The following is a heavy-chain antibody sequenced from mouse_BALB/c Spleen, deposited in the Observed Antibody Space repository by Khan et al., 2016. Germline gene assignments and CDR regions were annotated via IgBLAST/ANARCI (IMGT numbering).Heavy chain of an antibody. CDR3: TGGWAWFAY. J-gene: IGHJ3*01. Sequence: QVRLQQPGAELVRPGASVKLFCKALGNTFIDYEMHWVRQIPVHGLEWIGAIHPGSGGTAYNQKFKGKSTLTTDKYSSTAYMVLSSLTSEDSAVYSCTGGWAWFAYWGQGTLVTVSA. CDR1: GNTFIDYE. V-gene: IGHV1-15*01. D-gene: IGHD1-1*02. CDR2: IHPGSGGT.